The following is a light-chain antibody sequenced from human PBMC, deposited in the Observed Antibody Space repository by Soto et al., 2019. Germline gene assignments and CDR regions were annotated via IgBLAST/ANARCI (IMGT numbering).Light chain of an antibody. CDR3: CAYAGINTVI. Sequence: QSALTQPPSASGSPGQSVTISCTGTSSDVGGYNYVSWYQQHPGKAPKLLMFRVTERPSGVPDRFSGSKSGNTASLTVSGRQAEDEADYYCCAYAGINTVIFGGGTKLTVL. V-gene: IGLV2-8*01. CDR1: SSDVGGYNY. CDR2: RVT. J-gene: IGLJ2*01.